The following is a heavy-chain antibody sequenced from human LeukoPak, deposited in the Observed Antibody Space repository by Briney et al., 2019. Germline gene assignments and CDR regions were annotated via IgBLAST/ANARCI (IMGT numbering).Heavy chain of an antibody. CDR3: VSGHYNDY. Sequence: GGSLRLSCAASGFTFSRFWMNWVRQAPGKGLEWGANIKEDGSERHCVDSVKGRFTIPRDNAKNSLYLQMSSLRADDTAVYYCVSGHYNDYRSQGTLVTVSS. V-gene: IGHV3-7*01. J-gene: IGHJ4*02. CDR2: IKEDGSER. CDR1: GFTFSRFW.